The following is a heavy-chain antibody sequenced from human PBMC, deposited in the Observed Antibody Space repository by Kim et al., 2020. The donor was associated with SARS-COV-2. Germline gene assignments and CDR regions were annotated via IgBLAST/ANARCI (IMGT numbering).Heavy chain of an antibody. V-gene: IGHV3-11*01. D-gene: IGHD4-17*01. Sequence: GGSLRHSCTASAFTFSDYYMTWIRQAPGKGLECLSYITASGNPIYYADSVRGRFTISRDNAKNSLSLQMNNLRVEDTAVYYCARARRKSASGDYALSVWGQGTLVSVSS. CDR3: ARARRKSASGDYALSV. CDR2: ITASGNPI. J-gene: IGHJ4*02. CDR1: AFTFSDYY.